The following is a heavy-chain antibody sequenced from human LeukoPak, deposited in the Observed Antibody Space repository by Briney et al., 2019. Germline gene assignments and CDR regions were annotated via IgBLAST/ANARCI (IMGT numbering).Heavy chain of an antibody. CDR3: SSDYYDSSGPLMIDAFDI. Sequence: SVKVSCKASGGTFSSYAISWVRQAPGQGLEWMGGIIPIFGTANYAQKFQGRVTITADKSTSTAYMELSSLRSEDTAVYYCSSDYYDSSGPLMIDAFDIWGQGTMVTVSS. V-gene: IGHV1-69*06. CDR1: GGTFSSYA. CDR2: IIPIFGTA. J-gene: IGHJ3*02. D-gene: IGHD3-22*01.